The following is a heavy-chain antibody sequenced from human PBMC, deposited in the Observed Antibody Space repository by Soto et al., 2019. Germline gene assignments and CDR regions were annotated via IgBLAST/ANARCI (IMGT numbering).Heavy chain of an antibody. Sequence: QVQLVQSGAEVKKPGASVKVSCKASGYTFTGYYMHWVRQAPGQGLEWMGWINPNSGGTNYAQKFQGWVTMTRDTSIRTAYMELSRLRSDDTAVYYCAREAGSSGWYVRRGMDVWGQGTTVTVSS. CDR2: INPNSGGT. CDR3: AREAGSSGWYVRRGMDV. V-gene: IGHV1-2*04. D-gene: IGHD6-19*01. J-gene: IGHJ6*02. CDR1: GYTFTGYY.